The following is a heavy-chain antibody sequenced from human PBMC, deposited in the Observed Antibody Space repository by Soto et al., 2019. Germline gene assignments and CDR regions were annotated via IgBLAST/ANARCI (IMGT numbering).Heavy chain of an antibody. V-gene: IGHV2-5*01. CDR3: AHRRWTGGCFNNVFDM. D-gene: IGHD2-8*02. CDR1: WFSLSTSGEA. Sequence: QITLKESGPTLVQPTQTLTLTCTLPWFSLSTSGEAMVWIRQPPGKALEWLVFLYWRTEKRYRPFLECRLTIYKDGSKDRVVLTMTSLDPVDTATYFCAHRRWTGGCFNNVFDMWGQGAMETV. CDR2: LYWRTEK. J-gene: IGHJ3*02.